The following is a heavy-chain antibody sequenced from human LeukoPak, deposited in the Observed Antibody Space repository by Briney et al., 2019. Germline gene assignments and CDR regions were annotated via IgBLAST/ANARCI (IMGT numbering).Heavy chain of an antibody. V-gene: IGHV1-18*01. J-gene: IGHJ4*02. CDR3: ARTPGIQLWSHFDY. Sequence: ASVKVSCKASGYTFTSYGISWVRQAPGQGLEWMGWISAYNGNTNYAQRLQGRVTMTTDTSTSTAYMELRSLRSDDAAVYYCARTPGIQLWSHFDYWGQGTLVTVSS. CDR2: ISAYNGNT. CDR1: GYTFTSYG. D-gene: IGHD5-18*01.